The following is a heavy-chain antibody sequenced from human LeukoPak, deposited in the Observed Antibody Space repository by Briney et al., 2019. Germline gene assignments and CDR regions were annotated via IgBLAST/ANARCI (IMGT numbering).Heavy chain of an antibody. V-gene: IGHV1-8*03. CDR1: GYTFTSYD. J-gene: IGHJ6*03. D-gene: IGHD5-18*01. CDR2: MNPNSGNT. CDR3: ARGGIQANYYYYMDV. Sequence: ASVKVSCKASGYTFTSYDINWVRQATGQGLEWMGWMNPNSGNTGYAQKFQGRVTITRNTSISTAYMELSSLRSEDTAVYYCARGGIQANYYYYMDVWGKGTTVTVSS.